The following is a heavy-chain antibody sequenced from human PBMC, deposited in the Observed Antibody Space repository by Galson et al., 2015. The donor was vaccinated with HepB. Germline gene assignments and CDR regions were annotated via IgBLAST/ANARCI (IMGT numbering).Heavy chain of an antibody. CDR3: ARDQAYYDSSGYYYRGWFDP. Sequence: SVKVSCKASGYTFTSYAMHWVRQAPGQRLEWMGWINAGNGNTKYSQMFQGRVTITRDTSASTAYMELSSLRSEDTAVYYCARDQAYYDSSGYYYRGWFDPWGQGTLVTVSS. CDR2: INAGNGNT. J-gene: IGHJ5*02. D-gene: IGHD3-22*01. CDR1: GYTFTSYA. V-gene: IGHV1-3*01.